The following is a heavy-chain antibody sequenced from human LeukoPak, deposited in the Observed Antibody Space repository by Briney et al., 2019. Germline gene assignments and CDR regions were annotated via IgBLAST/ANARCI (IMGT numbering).Heavy chain of an antibody. CDR3: ARGPRIVVVPAARSNWFDP. Sequence: SETLSLTCTVSGGSISSYYWSWIRQPPGKGLEWIGEINHSGSTNYNPSLKSRVTISVDTSKNQFSLKLSSVTAADTAVYYCARGPRIVVVPAARSNWFDPWGQGTLVTVSS. D-gene: IGHD2-2*01. CDR1: GGSISSYY. J-gene: IGHJ5*02. CDR2: INHSGST. V-gene: IGHV4-34*01.